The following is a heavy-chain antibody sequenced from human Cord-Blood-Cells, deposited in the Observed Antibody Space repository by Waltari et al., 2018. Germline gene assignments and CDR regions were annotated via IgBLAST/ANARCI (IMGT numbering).Heavy chain of an antibody. Sequence: QVQLVESGGGVVQPGRSLRLSCAASGFTFSSYAMHWVRQAPGKGLEWVAVISYDGSNKYYADSVKGRFTISRDNSKNTLYLQMNSLGAEDTAVYYCARGSGDAFDIWGQGTMVTVSS. CDR3: ARGSGDAFDI. D-gene: IGHD7-27*01. J-gene: IGHJ3*02. CDR1: GFTFSSYA. V-gene: IGHV3-30-3*01. CDR2: ISYDGSNK.